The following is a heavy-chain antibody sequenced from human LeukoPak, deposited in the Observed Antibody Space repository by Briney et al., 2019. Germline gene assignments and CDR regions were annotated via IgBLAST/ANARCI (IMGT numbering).Heavy chain of an antibody. D-gene: IGHD1-26*01. Sequence: PGGSLRLSCVASGFTFTDHSMDWVRQAPGKGLEWVGRCRDKANSYTTEYAASVKGRFTISRDDSKNSPYLQMNSLETEDTAVYYCARLLGANDWGQGTLVTVSS. CDR3: ARLLGAND. CDR2: CRDKANSYTT. V-gene: IGHV3-72*01. J-gene: IGHJ4*02. CDR1: GFTFTDHS.